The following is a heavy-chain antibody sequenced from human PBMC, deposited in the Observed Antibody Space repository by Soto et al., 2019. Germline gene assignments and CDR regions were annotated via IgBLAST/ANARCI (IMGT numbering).Heavy chain of an antibody. D-gene: IGHD5-18*01. V-gene: IGHV1-2*04. CDR1: GYTFTGYY. CDR2: INPNSGGT. Sequence: ASVKVSCKASGYTFTGYYMHWVRQAPGQGLEWMGWINPNSGGTNYAQKFQGWVTMTRDTSISTAYMELGRLRSVDTAVYYCASGYSYGYVSPLDYWGQGTLVTVSS. CDR3: ASGYSYGYVSPLDY. J-gene: IGHJ4*02.